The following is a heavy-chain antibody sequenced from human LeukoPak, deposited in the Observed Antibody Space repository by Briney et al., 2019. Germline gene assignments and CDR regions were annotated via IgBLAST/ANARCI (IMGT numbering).Heavy chain of an antibody. J-gene: IGHJ4*02. D-gene: IGHD3-3*01. CDR3: AKDHYWSIDY. V-gene: IGHV3-74*01. CDR2: INSDGSST. CDR1: GFTFSSYW. Sequence: GGSLRLSCAASGFTFSSYWMHWVRQAPGKGLGWVSRINSDGSSTSNADSVKGRVTISRDIAKNTLYLQMNSLRAEDTGVYYCAKDHYWSIDYWGRGTLVTVSS.